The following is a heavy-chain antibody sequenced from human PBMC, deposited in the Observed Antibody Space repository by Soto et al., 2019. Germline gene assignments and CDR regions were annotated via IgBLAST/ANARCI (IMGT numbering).Heavy chain of an antibody. CDR2: ISAYNGNT. V-gene: IGHV1-18*01. J-gene: IGHJ3*02. CDR3: ARLQRKYCSSTSCYAPDAFDI. CDR1: GYTFTSYG. D-gene: IGHD2-2*01. Sequence: ASVKVSCKASGYTFTSYGISWVRQAPGQGLEWIGWISAYNGNTNYAQKLQGRVTMTTDTSTSTAYMELRSLRSDDTAMYYCARLQRKYCSSTSCYAPDAFDIWGQGTMVTVSS.